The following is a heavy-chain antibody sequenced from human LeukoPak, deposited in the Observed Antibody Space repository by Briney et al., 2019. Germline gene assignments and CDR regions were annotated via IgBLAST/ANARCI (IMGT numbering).Heavy chain of an antibody. CDR1: GGTFISYA. V-gene: IGHV1-69*13. Sequence: ASVKVSCKASGGTFISYAISWVRQAPGQGLEWMGGIIPIFGTANYAQKFQGRVTITADESTSTAYMELSSLRSEDTAVYYCARGGYYDSSGYYFGFAHWGQGTLVTVSS. CDR3: ARGGYYDSSGYYFGFAH. D-gene: IGHD3-22*01. CDR2: IIPIFGTA. J-gene: IGHJ1*01.